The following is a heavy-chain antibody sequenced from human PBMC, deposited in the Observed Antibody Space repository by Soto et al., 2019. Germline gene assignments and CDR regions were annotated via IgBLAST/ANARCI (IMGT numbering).Heavy chain of an antibody. Sequence: SVKVSCKASGYTFTDDYRHWVRQAPGQGLEWMGWINPNNGGTSYAQKFEGWVTMTRDTSISTAYMEVRRLTSDDTAVYYCARGSPTTTPFDYWGQRTLVTGSS. J-gene: IGHJ4*02. D-gene: IGHD1-1*01. CDR2: INPNNGGT. V-gene: IGHV1-2*04. CDR3: ARGSPTTTPFDY. CDR1: GYTFTDDY.